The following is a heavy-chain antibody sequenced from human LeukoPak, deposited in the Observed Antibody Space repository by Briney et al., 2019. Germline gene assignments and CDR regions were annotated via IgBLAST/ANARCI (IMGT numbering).Heavy chain of an antibody. Sequence: ASVKVSCKASGYTFTSYYMHWVRQAPGQGLEWMGIINPSGGSTSYAQKFQGRVTMTRDTSTSTVYMELSSLRSEDTAVYYCARGGGTTPLSHYYDSSGPSVGAFDIWGQGTMVTVSS. V-gene: IGHV1-46*01. D-gene: IGHD3-22*01. J-gene: IGHJ3*02. CDR3: ARGGGTTPLSHYYDSSGPSVGAFDI. CDR2: INPSGGST. CDR1: GYTFTSYY.